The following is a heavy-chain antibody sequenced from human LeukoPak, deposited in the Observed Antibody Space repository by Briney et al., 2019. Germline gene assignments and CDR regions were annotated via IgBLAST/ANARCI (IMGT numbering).Heavy chain of an antibody. J-gene: IGHJ6*02. CDR1: GGSFSGYY. V-gene: IGHV4-34*01. CDR2: INHSGST. CDR3: AGGADCGDYVRGGSYYYYGMDV. Sequence: SETLSLTCAVYGGSFSGYYWSWIRQPPGKGLEWIGEINHSGSTNYNPSLKSRVTISVDTSKNQFSLKLSSVTAADTAVYYCAGGADCGDYVRGGSYYYYGMDVWGQGTTVTVSS. D-gene: IGHD4-17*01.